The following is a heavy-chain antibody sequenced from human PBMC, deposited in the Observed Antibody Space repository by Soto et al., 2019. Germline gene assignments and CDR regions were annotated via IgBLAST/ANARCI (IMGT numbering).Heavy chain of an antibody. CDR3: ESVIVPASIVRSRTIFGVADPYYMDV. D-gene: IGHD3-3*01. Sequence: ASVKVSCKASGYTFTSYDINWVRQATGQGLEWMGWMNPNSGNTGYARKFQGRVTMTRNTSISTAYMEQSNMRSEDTAENYCESVIVPASIVRSRTIFGVADPYYMDVWGKGTTVTVSS. V-gene: IGHV1-8*01. CDR2: MNPNSGNT. CDR1: GYTFTSYD. J-gene: IGHJ6*03.